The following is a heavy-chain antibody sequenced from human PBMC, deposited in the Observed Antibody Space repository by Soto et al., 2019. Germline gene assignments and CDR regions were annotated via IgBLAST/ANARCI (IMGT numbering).Heavy chain of an antibody. CDR3: AKVFRQGQLAYYYFDY. D-gene: IGHD1-1*01. V-gene: IGHV3-23*01. J-gene: IGHJ4*02. Sequence: EVQLLESGGGLVQPGGSLRLSCAASGFTFSSYVMSWVRQAPGKGLEWVSIISGGSDSTYYTDSVKGRFTISRDNSKNTMYLQMSRLRAEDTAVYYCAKVFRQGQLAYYYFDYWGQGTLVTVSS. CDR2: ISGGSDST. CDR1: GFTFSSYV.